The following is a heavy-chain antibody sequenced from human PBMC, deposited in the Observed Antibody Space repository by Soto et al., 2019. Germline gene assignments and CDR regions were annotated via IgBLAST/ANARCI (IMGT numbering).Heavy chain of an antibody. V-gene: IGHV3-23*01. CDR2: IGALVSTA. D-gene: IGHD2-21*01. CDR3: AKDSGLRDCGLVIHAFDM. Sequence: GGSLRLSCAASGFTFRDFSMSWVRQSPGRGLEWVSTIGALVSTAFYADSVRGRFTISRDNSNNILYLQMNSLRAEDTAVYYCAKDSGLRDCGLVIHAFDMGGQRTMVLV. CDR1: GFTFRDFS. J-gene: IGHJ3*02.